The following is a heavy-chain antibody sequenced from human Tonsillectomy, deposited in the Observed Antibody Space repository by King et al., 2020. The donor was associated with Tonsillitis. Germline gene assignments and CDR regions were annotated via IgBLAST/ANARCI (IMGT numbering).Heavy chain of an antibody. V-gene: IGHV3-73*02. D-gene: IGHD1-26*01. CDR2: IRSKANTYAT. CDR3: TSSNSGRFDY. J-gene: IGHJ4*02. CDR1: GFTFSGSA. Sequence: VQLVESGGGLVQPGGSLKLSCAASGFTFSGSAMHWVRQASGKGREWVGRIRSKANTYATAYAASVKGRLSISRDDSKNTAYLQMNSLKTEDTAVYYCTSSNSGRFDYWGQGTLVTVSS.